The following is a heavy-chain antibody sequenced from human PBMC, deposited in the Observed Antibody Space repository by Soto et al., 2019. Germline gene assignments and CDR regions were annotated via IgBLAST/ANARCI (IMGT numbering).Heavy chain of an antibody. D-gene: IGHD3-22*01. J-gene: IGHJ4*02. CDR3: ARDLRYYNSRGYYGFFDY. Sequence: QVQLVESGGGLVQPGRSLRLSCAASGFTFSSYAMHWVRQPPGKGLEWVSATSNDGVNAYYADSVKGRFTISRDNSKNTLYLQMKNLGLEDTAVYYCARDLRYYNSRGYYGFFDYGGQGTLVTVSS. CDR2: TSNDGVNA. CDR1: GFTFSSYA. V-gene: IGHV3-30-3*01.